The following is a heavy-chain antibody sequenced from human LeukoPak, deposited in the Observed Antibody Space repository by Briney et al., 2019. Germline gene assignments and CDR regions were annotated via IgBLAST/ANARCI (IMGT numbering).Heavy chain of an antibody. V-gene: IGHV3-30*02. CDR3: ARDHYYVPDY. J-gene: IGHJ4*02. CDR1: GFTFSSYG. CDR2: IRYDGSNK. Sequence: PGGSLRLSCAASGFTFSSYGMHWVRQAPGKGLEWVAFIRYDGSNKYYADSVKGRFTISRDNSKNTLYLQMNSLRAEDTALYYCARDHYYVPDYWGQGTLVTVSS. D-gene: IGHD3-10*02.